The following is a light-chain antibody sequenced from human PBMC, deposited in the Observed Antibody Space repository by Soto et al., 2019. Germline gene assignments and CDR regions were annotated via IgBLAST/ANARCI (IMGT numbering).Light chain of an antibody. J-gene: IGKJ5*01. Sequence: AIRMTQSPSSLSASTGDRVTITCRASQGISSYLAWYQQKPGKAPKLLIYAASTLQSGDPSRFSGSGSGTDFTLTISCLQSEDFASYVLQQYYSYPRITFGQGTRLQIK. CDR1: QGISSY. CDR2: AAS. CDR3: QQYYSYPRIT. V-gene: IGKV1-8*01.